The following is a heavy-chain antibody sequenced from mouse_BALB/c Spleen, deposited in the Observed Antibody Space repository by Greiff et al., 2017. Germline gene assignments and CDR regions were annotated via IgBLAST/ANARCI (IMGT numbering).Heavy chain of an antibody. D-gene: IGHD1-1*01. CDR3: ARYSTTVVEYYFDD. J-gene: IGHJ2*01. V-gene: IGHV3-8*02. CDR1: GDSITSGY. CDR2: ISYSGST. Sequence: DVKLVESGPSLVKPSQTLSLTCSVTGDSITSGYWNWIRKFPGNKLEYMGYISYSGSTYYNPSLKSRISITRDTSKNQYYLQLNSVTTEDTATYYCARYSTTVVEYYFDDWGQGTTLTVSS.